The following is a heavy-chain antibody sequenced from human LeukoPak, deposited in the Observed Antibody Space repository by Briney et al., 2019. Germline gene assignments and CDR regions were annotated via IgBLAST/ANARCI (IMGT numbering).Heavy chain of an antibody. CDR3: ARDKLFYGMDV. V-gene: IGHV4-59*01. D-gene: IGHD3-10*01. Sequence: SETLSLTCTVSGGSIISYYWSWIRQPPGKGLEWIGYIYYSGSTNYNPSLKSRVTISVDTSENQFSLKLSSVTAADTAVYYCARDKLFYGMDVWGQGTTVTVSS. CDR2: IYYSGST. CDR1: GGSIISYY. J-gene: IGHJ6*02.